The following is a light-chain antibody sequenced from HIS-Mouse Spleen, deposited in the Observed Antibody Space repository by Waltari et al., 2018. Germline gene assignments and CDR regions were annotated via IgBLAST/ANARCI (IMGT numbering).Light chain of an antibody. V-gene: IGLV2-14*01. CDR3: SSYTSSSPYVV. CDR2: EVS. Sequence: QSALTQPASVSGSPGQSITIPCTGTSSDVGGYNYVSWYQQHPGKAPKLMIYEVSNRPSGVSNHFSGSKCGNTASLTISGLQAEDEADYYCSSYTSSSPYVVFGGGTKLTVL. CDR1: SSDVGGYNY. J-gene: IGLJ2*01.